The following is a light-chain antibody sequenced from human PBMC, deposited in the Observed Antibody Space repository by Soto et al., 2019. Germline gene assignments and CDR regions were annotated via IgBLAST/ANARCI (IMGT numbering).Light chain of an antibody. Sequence: QSVLTQPPSASGSPGQSVTISCTGTSSDVGGYNYFSWYQQHPGKAPKLMIFEVSKRSSGVPDRFSGSKSGNTASLTVSGLQAEDEADYYCSSYATNFNYVVGTGPKVTVL. CDR2: EVS. J-gene: IGLJ1*01. CDR1: SSDVGGYNY. CDR3: SSYATNFNYV. V-gene: IGLV2-8*01.